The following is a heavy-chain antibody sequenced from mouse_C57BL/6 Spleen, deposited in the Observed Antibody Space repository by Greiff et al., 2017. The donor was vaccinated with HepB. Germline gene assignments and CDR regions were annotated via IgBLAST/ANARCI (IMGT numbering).Heavy chain of an antibody. CDR1: GFSLTSYG. CDR2: IWRGGST. V-gene: IGHV2-5*01. J-gene: IGHJ4*01. CDR3: AKGYYSNYYAMDY. D-gene: IGHD2-5*01. Sequence: VKLVESGPGLVQPSQSLSITCTVSGFSLTSYGVHWVRQSPGKGLEWLGVIWRGGSTDYNAAFMSRLSITKDNSKSQVFFKMNSLQADDTAIYYCAKGYYSNYYAMDYWGQGTSVTVSS.